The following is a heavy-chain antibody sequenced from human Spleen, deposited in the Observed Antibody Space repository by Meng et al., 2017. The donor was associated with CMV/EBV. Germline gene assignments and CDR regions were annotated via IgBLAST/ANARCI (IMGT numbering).Heavy chain of an antibody. CDR1: GYTFTGYY. J-gene: IGHJ4*02. CDR3: ARVRKERWEPTQIDY. D-gene: IGHD1-26*01. V-gene: IGHV1-2*02. CDR2: ISPDTGGT. Sequence: ASVKVSCKPSGYTFTGYYIHWVRQAPGQGLEWMGWISPDTGGTQFAQNFQDRVTMTRDTSVSTAYMELNNLRSDDTAVYYCARVRKERWEPTQIDYWGQGTLVTVSS.